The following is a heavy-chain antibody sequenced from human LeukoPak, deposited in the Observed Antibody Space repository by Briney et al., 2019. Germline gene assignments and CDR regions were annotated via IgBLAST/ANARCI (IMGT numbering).Heavy chain of an antibody. J-gene: IGHJ5*02. V-gene: IGHV4-34*01. D-gene: IGHD3-10*01. CDR3: ARGRDYYGSGSYNWFDP. CDR2: INHSGST. Sequence: SETLSLTCAIYGGSFSDYYWSWIRQPPGKGLEWIGEINHSGSTNYNPSLKSRVTISVDTCKNQFSLKLSSVTAADTAVYYCARGRDYYGSGSYNWFDPWGQGTLVTVSS. CDR1: GGSFSDYY.